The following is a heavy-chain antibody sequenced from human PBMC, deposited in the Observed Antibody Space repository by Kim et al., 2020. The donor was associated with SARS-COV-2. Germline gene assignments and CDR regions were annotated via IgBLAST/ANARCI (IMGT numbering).Heavy chain of an antibody. CDR2: ISNRESGDYP. D-gene: IGHD2-21*01. V-gene: IGHV3-23*01. CDR3: VRDLTYDYSH. Sequence: GGSLRLSCAASGFPFSHYAMSWVRQAPGRGLEWVSTISNRESGDYPHYANSVKGRFTVSRDNSKSMLYLQMTGLRADVTAIYYCVRDLTYDYSHWGQGTLVTVSS. CDR1: GFPFSHYA. J-gene: IGHJ4*02.